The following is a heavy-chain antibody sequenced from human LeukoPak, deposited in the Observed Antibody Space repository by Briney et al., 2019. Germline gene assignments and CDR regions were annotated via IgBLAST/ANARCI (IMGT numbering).Heavy chain of an antibody. Sequence: PGRSLRLSCAASGFPFSSYGIHWVRQAPGKGLEWVGVISHDGNNEYYADSVRGRFTISRDNSKNTLYLQMSSLRAEDTAVYYCAKEIYFGSGSYPDYWGQGTLVTVSS. CDR2: ISHDGNNE. J-gene: IGHJ4*02. CDR1: GFPFSSYG. V-gene: IGHV3-30*18. D-gene: IGHD3-10*01. CDR3: AKEIYFGSGSYPDY.